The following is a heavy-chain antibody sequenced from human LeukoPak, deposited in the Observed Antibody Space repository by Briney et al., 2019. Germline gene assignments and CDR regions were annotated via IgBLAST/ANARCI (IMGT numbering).Heavy chain of an antibody. CDR2: IYGGGTT. V-gene: IGHV3-66*01. Sequence: GGSLRPSCAASGFTVSSNYMSWVREAPGKGLEWVSVIYGGGTTDYADSVKGRFSISRDNSNNMLYLQMNSLRVEDTALYYCARGGAFDIWGQGTMVTVSS. CDR1: GFTVSSNY. CDR3: ARGGAFDI. J-gene: IGHJ3*02.